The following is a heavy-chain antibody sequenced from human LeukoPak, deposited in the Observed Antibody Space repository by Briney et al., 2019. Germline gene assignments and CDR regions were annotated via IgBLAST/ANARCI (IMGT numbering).Heavy chain of an antibody. CDR1: GYTFTSYY. V-gene: IGHV1-18*04. J-gene: IGHJ4*02. D-gene: IGHD4-17*01. Sequence: ASVKVSCKASGYTFTSYYMHWVRQAPGQGLEWMGWISAYNGNTNYAQKLQGRVTMTTDTSTSTAYMELRSLRSDDTAVYYCARDFKGSYGDPTRTDYWGQGTLVSVSS. CDR2: ISAYNGNT. CDR3: ARDFKGSYGDPTRTDY.